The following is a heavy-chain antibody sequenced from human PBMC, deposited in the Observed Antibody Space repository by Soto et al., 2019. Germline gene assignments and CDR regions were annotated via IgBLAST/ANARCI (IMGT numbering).Heavy chain of an antibody. CDR2: IAGSGGDI. V-gene: IGHV3-23*01. D-gene: IGHD1-26*01. CDR1: AFTFSSYA. Sequence: LRLSCAASAFTFSSYAMAWVRQAPGKGLEWVSSIAGSGGDISYADSVKGRFTISRDNSKNTLYLQMDGLRAEDTAIYYCAKKYRGTYPFDYWGQGTLVTVSS. CDR3: AKKYRGTYPFDY. J-gene: IGHJ4*02.